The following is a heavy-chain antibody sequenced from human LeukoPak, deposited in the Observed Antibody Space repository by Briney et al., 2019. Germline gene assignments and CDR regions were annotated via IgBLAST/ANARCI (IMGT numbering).Heavy chain of an antibody. D-gene: IGHD6-13*01. CDR1: GGSISSGGYY. CDR3: ARDGYSTMDV. CDR2: IYYSGST. J-gene: IGHJ6*03. Sequence: SETLSLTCTVSGGSISSGGYYWSWIRQHPGKGLEWIGYIYYSGSTYHNPSLKSRVTISVDTSKNQFSLKLSSVTAADTAVYYCARDGYSTMDVWGKGTTVTVSS. V-gene: IGHV4-31*03.